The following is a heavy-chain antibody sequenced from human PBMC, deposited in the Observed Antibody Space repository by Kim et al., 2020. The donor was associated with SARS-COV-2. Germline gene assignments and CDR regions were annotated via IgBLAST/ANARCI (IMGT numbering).Heavy chain of an antibody. CDR3: ARHLRNWYFDL. Sequence: YSHPSLRGRVTISVDTSKTPFSLRLSSVTAADAAVYYCARHLRNWYFDLWGRGTLVTVSS. V-gene: IGHV4-39*01. J-gene: IGHJ2*01.